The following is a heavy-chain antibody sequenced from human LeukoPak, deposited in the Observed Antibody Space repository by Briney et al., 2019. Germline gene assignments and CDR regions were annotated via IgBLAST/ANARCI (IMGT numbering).Heavy chain of an antibody. D-gene: IGHD2-2*02. CDR2: IYTSGST. Sequence: PSETLSLTCTVSGGSISSYYWSWIRQPPGKGLEWIGYIYTSGSTNYNPSLKSRVTISVDTSKNQFSLKLGSVTAADTAVYYCARLGTDCSSTSCYISSSYYYYMDVWGKGTTVTVSS. V-gene: IGHV4-4*09. CDR1: GGSISSYY. J-gene: IGHJ6*03. CDR3: ARLGTDCSSTSCYISSSYYYYMDV.